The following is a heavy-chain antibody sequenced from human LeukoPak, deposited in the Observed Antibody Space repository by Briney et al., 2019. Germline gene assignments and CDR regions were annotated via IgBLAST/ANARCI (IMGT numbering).Heavy chain of an antibody. J-gene: IGHJ4*02. Sequence: ASVKVSCKASGYTFTSYGISWVRQAPGQGLEWMGWISAYNGNTNYAQKLQGRVTMTTDTSTSTAYMELRSLRSDDTAVYYCARAYYYDSSGCYYFDYWGQGTLVTVSS. CDR3: ARAYYYDSSGCYYFDY. CDR1: GYTFTSYG. CDR2: ISAYNGNT. V-gene: IGHV1-18*01. D-gene: IGHD3-22*01.